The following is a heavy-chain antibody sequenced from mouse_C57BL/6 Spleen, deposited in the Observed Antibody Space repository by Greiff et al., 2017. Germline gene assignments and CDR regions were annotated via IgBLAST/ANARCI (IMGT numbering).Heavy chain of an antibody. CDR3: ARYGVRGVFDY. V-gene: IGHV1-55*01. Sequence: QVQLQQSGAELVKPGASVKMSCKASGYTFTSYWINWVKQRPGQGLEWIGEIYPGSGSTNYNEKFKNKATVTVDKSSSTAYMQLSSLTSEDSAVYYGARYGVRGVFDYWGQGTTLTVSS. CDR2: IYPGSGST. D-gene: IGHD1-1*01. J-gene: IGHJ2*01. CDR1: GYTFTSYW.